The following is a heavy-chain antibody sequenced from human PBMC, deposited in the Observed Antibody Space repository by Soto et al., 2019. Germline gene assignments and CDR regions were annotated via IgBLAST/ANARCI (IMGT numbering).Heavy chain of an antibody. CDR1: GGSISSSSYY. D-gene: IGHD1-1*01. V-gene: IGHV4-39*01. CDR2: IYYSGST. J-gene: IGHJ4*02. CDR3: ASGRRPPLFDY. Sequence: TLSLTCTVSGGSISSSSYYWGWIRQPPGKGLEWIGSIYYSGSTYYNPSLKSRVTISVDTSKNQFSLKLSSVTAADTAVYYCASGRRPPLFDYWGQGTLVTVSS.